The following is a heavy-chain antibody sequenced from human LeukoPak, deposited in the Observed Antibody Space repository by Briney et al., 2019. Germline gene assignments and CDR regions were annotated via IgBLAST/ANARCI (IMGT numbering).Heavy chain of an antibody. Sequence: PSQTLSLTCTVSGGSISSGSYYWSWIRQPAGKGLEWIGRIYTSGSTNYNPSLKSRVTISVDTSKNQFSLKLSSVTAADTAVYYCARDGTTRDYYYYYMDVWGKGTTVTISS. CDR1: GGSISSGSYY. J-gene: IGHJ6*03. CDR2: IYTSGST. CDR3: ARDGTTRDYYYYYMDV. D-gene: IGHD1-1*01. V-gene: IGHV4-61*02.